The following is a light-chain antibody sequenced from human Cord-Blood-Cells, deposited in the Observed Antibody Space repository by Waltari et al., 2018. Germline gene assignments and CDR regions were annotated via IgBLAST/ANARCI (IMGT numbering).Light chain of an antibody. CDR2: GAS. Sequence: EIVLTQSPGTLSLSPGERATLSCRASQSVSSSYLAWYQQKPGQAPRLLIYGASSRATGIPDRFSGSGSGTDFTLTISRLEPEDFAVYYCQQYGSSPPFGPETKVDIK. CDR1: QSVSSSY. J-gene: IGKJ3*01. CDR3: QQYGSSPP. V-gene: IGKV3-20*01.